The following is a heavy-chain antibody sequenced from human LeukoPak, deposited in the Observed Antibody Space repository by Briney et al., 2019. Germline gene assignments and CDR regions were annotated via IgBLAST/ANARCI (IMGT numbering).Heavy chain of an antibody. CDR2: IYYSGST. V-gene: IGHV4-31*03. J-gene: IGHJ6*02. D-gene: IGHD6-6*01. CDR3: ARDRDSSSTSYYYYGMDV. Sequence: PSETLSLTCTVSGGSISSGGYYWSWIRQHPGTGLEWIGYIYYSGSTYYNPSLKSRVTISVDTSKNQFSLKLSSVTAADTAVYYCARDRDSSSTSYYYYGMDVWGQGTTVTVSS. CDR1: GGSISSGGYY.